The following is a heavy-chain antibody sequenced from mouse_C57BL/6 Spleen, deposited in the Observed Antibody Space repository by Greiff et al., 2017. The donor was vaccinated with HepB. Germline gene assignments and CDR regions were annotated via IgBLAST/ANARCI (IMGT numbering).Heavy chain of an antibody. J-gene: IGHJ1*03. CDR3: GSLYGYDEYFDV. CDR2: INPNNGGT. D-gene: IGHD2-2*01. CDR1: GYTFTDYN. Sequence: EVKLMESGPELVKPGASVKMSCKASGYTFTDYNMHWVKQSHGKSLEWIGYINPNNGGTSYNQKFKGKATLTVNKSSSTAYMELRSLTSEDSAVYYCGSLYGYDEYFDVWGTGTTVTVSS. V-gene: IGHV1-22*01.